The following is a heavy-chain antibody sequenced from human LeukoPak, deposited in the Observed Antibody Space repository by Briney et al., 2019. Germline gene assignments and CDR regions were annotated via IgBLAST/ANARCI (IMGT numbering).Heavy chain of an antibody. CDR1: GGSFSSYY. V-gene: IGHV4-34*01. D-gene: IGHD3-22*01. J-gene: IGHJ5*02. Sequence: SETLSLTCAVYGGSFSSYYWTWIRQPPGKGLEWIGEINHSGSTNYNPSLKSRVTISVDTSKNQFSLKLSSVAAADTAVYYCAREWRNYYDSSARCWFDPWGQGTLVTVSS. CDR2: INHSGST. CDR3: AREWRNYYDSSARCWFDP.